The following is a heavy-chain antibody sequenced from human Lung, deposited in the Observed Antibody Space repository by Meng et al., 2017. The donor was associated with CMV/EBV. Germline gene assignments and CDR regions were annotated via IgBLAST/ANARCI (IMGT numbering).Heavy chain of an antibody. Sequence: ESXKISCKGSGYSFSSYWIGWVRQMPGEGLEWMGIIYPGDSDTTYSPSFQGQVTISADKSISTAYLQWSSLKASDTAMYYCARTMGPAPFDYWGQGTLVTVSS. J-gene: IGHJ4*02. CDR2: IYPGDSDT. V-gene: IGHV5-51*01. CDR1: GYSFSSYW. D-gene: IGHD3-10*01. CDR3: ARTMGPAPFDY.